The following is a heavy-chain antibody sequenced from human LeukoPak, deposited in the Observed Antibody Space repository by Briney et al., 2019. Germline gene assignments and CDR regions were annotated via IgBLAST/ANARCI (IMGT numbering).Heavy chain of an antibody. CDR2: INPNSGGT. V-gene: IGHV1-2*02. J-gene: IGHJ6*03. CDR3: ARDLWEWVAAAGPTYYYYMDV. CDR1: GYTFTGYY. Sequence: ASVKVSCKASGYTFTGYYMHWVRQAPGQGLEWMGWINPNSGGTNYAQKVQGRVTMTRDTSISTAYMELSRLRSDDTAVYYCARDLWEWVAAAGPTYYYYMDVWGKGTTVTISS. D-gene: IGHD6-13*01.